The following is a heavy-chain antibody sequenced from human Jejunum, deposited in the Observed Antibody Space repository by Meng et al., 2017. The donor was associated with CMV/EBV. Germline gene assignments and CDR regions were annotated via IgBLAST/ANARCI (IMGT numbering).Heavy chain of an antibody. J-gene: IGHJ4*02. CDR2: IRSDGTDE. D-gene: IGHD3/OR15-3a*01. Sequence: FTFRNSDASWVRQAPGKGLEWVASIRSDGTDEYYADSVKGRFTLSRDNSKTTLSLQMHSLRAEDTAVYYCAKDPHDFWTTYYLGSWGQGTLVTVSS. CDR3: AKDPHDFWTTYYLGS. V-gene: IGHV3-30*02. CDR1: FTFRNSD.